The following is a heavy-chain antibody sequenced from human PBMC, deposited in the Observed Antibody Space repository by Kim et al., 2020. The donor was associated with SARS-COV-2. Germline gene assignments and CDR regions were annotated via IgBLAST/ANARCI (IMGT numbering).Heavy chain of an antibody. J-gene: IGHJ4*02. CDR1: EYTFNDYN. CDR3: VRAGLWAPGDFDY. CDR2: INPNSGAT. Sequence: ASVKVSCKASEYTFNDYNMHWVRQAPGQGLEWMGRINPNSGATNYAQKFQDRVTLTRDPSISTAYMELSRLRSDDTAIYYCVRAGLWAPGDFDYWGQGTLVTVSS. D-gene: IGHD1-26*01. V-gene: IGHV1-2*06.